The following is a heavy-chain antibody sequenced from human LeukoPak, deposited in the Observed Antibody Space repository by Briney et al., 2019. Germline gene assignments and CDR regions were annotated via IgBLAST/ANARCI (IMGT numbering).Heavy chain of an antibody. V-gene: IGHV4-39*01. CDR1: GGSISSSSYY. J-gene: IGHJ5*02. D-gene: IGHD3-10*01. Sequence: SETLSLTCTVSGGSISSSSYYWGWIRQPPGKGLEWIGSIYYSGNTYYNPSLKSRVTISVDTSKNQFSLKLSSVTAADTAVYYCARRGLWFGELLSSRFDPWGQGTLVTVSS. CDR2: IYYSGNT. CDR3: ARRGLWFGELLSSRFDP.